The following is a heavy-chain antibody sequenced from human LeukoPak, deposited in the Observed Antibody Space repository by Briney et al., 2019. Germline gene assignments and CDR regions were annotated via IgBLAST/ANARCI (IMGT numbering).Heavy chain of an antibody. J-gene: IGHJ3*02. V-gene: IGHV3-21*01. Sequence: GGSLRLSCAASGFTFSSYSMNSVRQAPGKGLECVSSISSSSSYIYYADTVKGRFTISRDNAKNSLYLQMNSLRAEDTAVYYCARDPGGSGWYRVGAFDIWGQGTMVTVSS. CDR3: ARDPGGSGWYRVGAFDI. CDR1: GFTFSSYS. D-gene: IGHD6-19*01. CDR2: ISSSSSYI.